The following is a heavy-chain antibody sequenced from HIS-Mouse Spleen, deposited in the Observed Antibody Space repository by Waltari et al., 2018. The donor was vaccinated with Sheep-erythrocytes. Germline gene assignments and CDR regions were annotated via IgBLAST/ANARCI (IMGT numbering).Heavy chain of an antibody. CDR2: ISGSGGST. V-gene: IGHV3-23*01. D-gene: IGHD4-17*01. CDR3: AKQTLRRTYFDY. CDR1: GFTFSSYA. Sequence: EVQLLESGGGLVQPGGSLRLSCAASGFTFSSYAMSWVRQAPGEGLEWVSAISGSGGSTYYADSVKCRFTISRDNSKNTLYLQMNSLRAEDTAVYYCAKQTLRRTYFDYWGQGTLVTVSS. J-gene: IGHJ4*02.